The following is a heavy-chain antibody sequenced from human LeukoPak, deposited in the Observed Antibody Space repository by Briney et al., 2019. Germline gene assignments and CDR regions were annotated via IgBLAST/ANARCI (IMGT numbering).Heavy chain of an antibody. CDR2: IYTSGST. J-gene: IGHJ5*02. V-gene: IGHV4-61*02. D-gene: IGHD2-2*01. Sequence: SETLSLTCTVSGGSISSSSYYWSWIRQPPGKGLEWIGRIYTSGSTNYNPSLKSRVTMSVDTSKNQFSLKLSSVTAADTAVYYCASQLGYCSSTSCYAWFDPWGQGTLVTVSS. CDR1: GGSISSSSYY. CDR3: ASQLGYCSSTSCYAWFDP.